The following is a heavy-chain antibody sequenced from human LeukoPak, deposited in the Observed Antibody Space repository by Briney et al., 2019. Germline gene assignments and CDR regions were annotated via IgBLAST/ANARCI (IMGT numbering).Heavy chain of an antibody. CDR2: IKQDGSEK. J-gene: IGHJ4*02. CDR1: GFIFSNYW. CDR3: ARLMFLWPPIYFDY. V-gene: IGHV3-7*01. D-gene: IGHD2-8*01. Sequence: PGGSLRLSCAASGFIFSNYWMSWVRQAPGKGLEWVANIKQDGSEKYYVDSVKGRFTISRDNARNSVYLQMNSLRAEDTAVYYCARLMFLWPPIYFDYWGQGTLVTVSS.